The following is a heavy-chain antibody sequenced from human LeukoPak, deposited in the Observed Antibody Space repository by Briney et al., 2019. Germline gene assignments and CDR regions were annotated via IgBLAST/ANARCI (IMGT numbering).Heavy chain of an antibody. D-gene: IGHD1-14*01. CDR2: TFTSGRN. J-gene: IGHJ4*02. CDR1: GGSISSYH. V-gene: IGHV4-4*07. Sequence: SEPLSLTCTVYGGSISSYHWRWIRQPAGKGRQWIGRTFTSGRNNYNPSLKGRVTMSLDTSKNQLSLKLSSVNAADTAVYYCATEGPLVIFNYWGQGTLVTVSS. CDR3: ATEGPLVIFNY.